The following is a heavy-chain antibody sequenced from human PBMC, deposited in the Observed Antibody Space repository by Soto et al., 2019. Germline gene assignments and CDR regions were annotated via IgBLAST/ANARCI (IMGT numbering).Heavy chain of an antibody. V-gene: IGHV1-2*02. CDR3: ARGGGFGESRFGMDV. CDR2: INPNCGGT. D-gene: IGHD3-10*01. J-gene: IGHJ6*02. Sequence: ASVKVSCKASGYTFTGYYMHWVRQAPGQGLEWMGGINPNCGGTNYAQKFQGRVTITGDESTSTAYMELSSLRSEDTAVYYCARGGGFGESRFGMDVWGQGTTVTVSS. CDR1: GYTFTGYY.